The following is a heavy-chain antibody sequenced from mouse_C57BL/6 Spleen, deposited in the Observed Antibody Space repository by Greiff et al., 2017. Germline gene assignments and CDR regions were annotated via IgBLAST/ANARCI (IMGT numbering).Heavy chain of an antibody. D-gene: IGHD1-1*02. J-gene: IGHJ2*01. CDR3: ARGVALFDY. Sequence: EVQLQQSGPGLVKPSQSLSLTCSVTGYSITSGYYWNWIRQFPGNKLEWMGYISYDGSNNYNPSLKNRISITRDTSKNQFFLKLNCVTTEDTATYYCARGVALFDYWGQGTTLTVSS. V-gene: IGHV3-6*01. CDR2: ISYDGSN. CDR1: GYSITSGYY.